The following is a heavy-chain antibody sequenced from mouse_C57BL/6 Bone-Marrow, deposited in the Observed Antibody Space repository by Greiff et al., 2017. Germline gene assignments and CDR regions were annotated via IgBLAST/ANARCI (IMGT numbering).Heavy chain of an antibody. J-gene: IGHJ3*01. CDR1: GFSLTSYG. D-gene: IGHD3-2*02. V-gene: IGHV2-2*01. CDR3: AQRPLRLRD. Sequence: VKVVESGPGLVQPSQSLSITCTVSGFSLTSYGVHWVRQSPGKGLEWLGVIWSGGSTVYNAAFISRLSISKDNSKSQVFFKMNSLQADDTAIYYCAQRPLRLRDWGQGTLVTVSA. CDR2: IWSGGST.